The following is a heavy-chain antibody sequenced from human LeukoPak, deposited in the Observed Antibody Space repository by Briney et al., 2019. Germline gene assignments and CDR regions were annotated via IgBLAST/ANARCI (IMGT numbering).Heavy chain of an antibody. J-gene: IGHJ4*02. D-gene: IGHD1-26*01. Sequence: GGSLRLSCAASGIAVSGNYKSWVRQTPGKGLEWVSFISINTNAFYADSVRGRFTISRDTSKNTLLLQMNSLRDEDSAIYYCAIAQTWDGLFESWGQGTLVTVSS. CDR2: ISINTNA. CDR3: AIAQTWDGLFES. CDR1: GIAVSGNY. V-gene: IGHV3-53*01.